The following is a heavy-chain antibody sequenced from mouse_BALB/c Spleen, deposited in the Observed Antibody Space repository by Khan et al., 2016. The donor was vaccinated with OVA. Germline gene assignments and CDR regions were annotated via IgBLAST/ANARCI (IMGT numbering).Heavy chain of an antibody. CDR2: ISSGGDYI. CDR3: TRHNYGPFAY. D-gene: IGHD1-1*01. V-gene: IGHV5-9-3*01. Sequence: VELVESGGDLVKPGGSLKLSCSASGFTFSSYAMSWVRQTPEKRLEWVATISSGGDYIYYPDTVKGRFTISRDNTKSTPYLQMSSLKSEETAMYYCTRHNYGPFAYGGQGTLVTVSA. CDR1: GFTFSSYA. J-gene: IGHJ3*01.